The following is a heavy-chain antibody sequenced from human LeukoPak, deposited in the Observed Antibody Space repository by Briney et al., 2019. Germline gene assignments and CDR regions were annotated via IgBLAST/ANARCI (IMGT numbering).Heavy chain of an antibody. Sequence: SGPTLVNPTQTLTLTCTFSGFSLSTSGVGVGWIRQPPGKALQWLALIYWTDEKRYSPTLKSRLTITKDTSKNQVVLTLTNVDPVDTATYFCVHDKPGREGFLYWGQGTLVTVSS. J-gene: IGHJ1*01. D-gene: IGHD1-14*01. CDR2: IYWTDEK. CDR1: GFSLSTSGVG. CDR3: VHDKPGREGFLY. V-gene: IGHV2-5*01.